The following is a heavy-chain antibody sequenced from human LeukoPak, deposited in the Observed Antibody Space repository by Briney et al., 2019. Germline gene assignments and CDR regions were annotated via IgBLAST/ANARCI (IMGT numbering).Heavy chain of an antibody. CDR3: AKGLQWELPFDY. Sequence: GGSLRLSCAASGFTFSSYAMSWVRQAPGKGLEWVSSISGSGGSTYYANSVKGRFTISRDNSKNTLYVQMNSLRAEDTAVYSCAKGLQWELPFDYWGQGTLVTVSS. D-gene: IGHD1-26*01. J-gene: IGHJ4*02. CDR1: GFTFSSYA. V-gene: IGHV3-23*01. CDR2: ISGSGGST.